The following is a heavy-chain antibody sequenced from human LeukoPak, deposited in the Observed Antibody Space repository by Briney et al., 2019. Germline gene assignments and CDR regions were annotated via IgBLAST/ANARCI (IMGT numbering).Heavy chain of an antibody. J-gene: IGHJ6*02. CDR1: GFTFSSYA. CDR2: ISGSGGST. D-gene: IGHD4-23*01. CDR3: AKDSLRWSYFYYGMDV. Sequence: PGGSLRLSCAASGFTFSSYAMNWVRQAPGKGLEWVSGISGSGGSTYYADSVKGRFTISRDNSKNTLYLQMNSLRAEDTAVYYCAKDSLRWSYFYYGMDVWGQGTTVTVSS. V-gene: IGHV3-23*01.